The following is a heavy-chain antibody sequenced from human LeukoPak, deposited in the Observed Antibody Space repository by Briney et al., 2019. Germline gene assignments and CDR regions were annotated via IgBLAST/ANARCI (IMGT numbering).Heavy chain of an antibody. CDR3: ARPRRGSSWHDY. J-gene: IGHJ4*02. V-gene: IGHV1-2*06. D-gene: IGHD6-13*01. CDR2: INPNSGGT. CDR1: GYTFTGYY. Sequence: ASVKVSCKASGYTFTGYYMHWVRQAPGQGLEWMGRINPNSGGTNYAQKFQGRVTMTRDTSISTAYMGLSRLRSDDTAVYYCARPRRGSSWHDYWGQGTLVTVSS.